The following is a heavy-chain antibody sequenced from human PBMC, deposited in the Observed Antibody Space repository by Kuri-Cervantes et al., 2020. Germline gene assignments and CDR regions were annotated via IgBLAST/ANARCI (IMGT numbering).Heavy chain of an antibody. CDR1: GFTFSSYW. D-gene: IGHD6-19*01. CDR2: IKQDGSEK. CDR3: AKVSGYNSGWLDY. J-gene: IGHJ4*02. Sequence: GESLKISCAASGFTFSSYWMSWVRQAPGKGLEWVANIKQDGSEKYYVDSVKGRFTISRDNAKNSLYLQMNSLRAEDTALYYCAKVSGYNSGWLDYWGRGTLVTVSS. V-gene: IGHV3-7*05.